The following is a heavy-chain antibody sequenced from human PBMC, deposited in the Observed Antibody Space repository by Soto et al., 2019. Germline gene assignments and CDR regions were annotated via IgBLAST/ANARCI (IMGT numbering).Heavy chain of an antibody. Sequence: PVGSLRLSCDASGFTFSSYAMSWVRQAPGKGLEWVSSISGLGGDTYYADSVKGRFTITRDNSKNTLYLQMNSLRAEDTALYYCAKSKSSYLYYFDYWGQGTPVTVSS. D-gene: IGHD2-15*01. J-gene: IGHJ4*02. CDR1: GFTFSSYA. V-gene: IGHV3-23*01. CDR2: ISGLGGDT. CDR3: AKSKSSYLYYFDY.